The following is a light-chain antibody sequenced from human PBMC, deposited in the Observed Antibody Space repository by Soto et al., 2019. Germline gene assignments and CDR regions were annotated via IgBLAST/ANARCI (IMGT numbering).Light chain of an antibody. CDR1: QDISNY. CDR2: AAS. Sequence: DIPMTQSPSSLSASVGDRVTITCQATQDISNYLNWYQQKPGRAPKLLIYAASNLETGVPSRFSGSGSGTDFTFTISSLQPEDVATYYCQQYDNLPPYTFGQGTKLEIK. J-gene: IGKJ2*01. CDR3: QQYDNLPPYT. V-gene: IGKV1-33*01.